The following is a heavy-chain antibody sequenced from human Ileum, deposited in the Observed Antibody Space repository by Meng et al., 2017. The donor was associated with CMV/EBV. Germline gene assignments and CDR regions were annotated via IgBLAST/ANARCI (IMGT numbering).Heavy chain of an antibody. D-gene: IGHD3-10*01. CDR2: IIPIFGTA. J-gene: IGHJ5*02. Sequence: SVKVSCKASGGTFSSYAISWVRQAPGQGLEWMGGIIPIFGTANYAQKFQGRVTITTDESTSTAYMELSSLRSEDTAVYYCARGVDGSGSYETLYNWFDPWGQGTLVTGSS. V-gene: IGHV1-69*05. CDR1: GGTFSSYA. CDR3: ARGVDGSGSYETLYNWFDP.